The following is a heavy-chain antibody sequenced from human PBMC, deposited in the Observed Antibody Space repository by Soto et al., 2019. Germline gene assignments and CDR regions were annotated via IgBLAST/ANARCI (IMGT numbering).Heavy chain of an antibody. CDR2: IYYSGST. CDR1: GGSISSGGYY. V-gene: IGHV4-31*03. D-gene: IGHD5-18*01. J-gene: IGHJ5*02. CDR3: ARERGYSYGTAPQAYNWFDP. Sequence: PSETLSLTCTVSGGSISSGGYYWSWIRQHPGKGLEWIGYIYYSGSTYYNPSLKSRVTISVDTSKNQFSLKLSSVTAADTAVYYCARERGYSYGTAPQAYNWFDPWGQGTLVTVSS.